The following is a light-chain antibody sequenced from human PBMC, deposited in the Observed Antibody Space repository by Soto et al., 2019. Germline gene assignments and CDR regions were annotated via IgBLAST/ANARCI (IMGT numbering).Light chain of an antibody. CDR2: KAS. CDR3: QQYNSWWT. CDR1: QSISSW. Sequence: DIQMTQSPSTLDASVGDSVTLPCRSSQSISSWLAWYQQKPGKAPKLLMYKASSLESGDPSRFSGSGSGTEFTLNISIFQRDDCATYYCQQYNSWWTCGQGPKLEIK. V-gene: IGKV1-5*03. J-gene: IGKJ2*02.